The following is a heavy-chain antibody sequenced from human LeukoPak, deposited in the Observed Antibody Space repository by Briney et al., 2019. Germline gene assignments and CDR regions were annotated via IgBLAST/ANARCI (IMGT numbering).Heavy chain of an antibody. CDR1: GFTFSDYA. Sequence: GGSLRLSCAASGFTFSDYAMTWVRQAPGKGLEWVSAISGSGGSTYYADSVKGRFTISRDNSKNTLYLQMNSLRAEDTAVYYCAKDFEYYYDSSGYSGFDYWGQGTLVTVSS. CDR3: AKDFEYYYDSSGYSGFDY. V-gene: IGHV3-23*01. J-gene: IGHJ4*02. CDR2: ISGSGGST. D-gene: IGHD3-22*01.